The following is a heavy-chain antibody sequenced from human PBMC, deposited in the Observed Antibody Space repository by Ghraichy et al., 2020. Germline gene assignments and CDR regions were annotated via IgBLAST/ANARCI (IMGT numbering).Heavy chain of an antibody. CDR1: GFTFSSYS. CDR3: ARDVYIAAAKGYYYYYYIDV. V-gene: IGHV3-48*02. CDR2: ISSSSSTI. J-gene: IGHJ6*03. Sequence: GGSLRLSCAASGFTFSSYSMNWVRQAPGKGLEWVSYISSSSSTIYYADSTKGRFTISSDNAKNSLYLQMNSLRDEDTAVYYCARDVYIAAAKGYYYYYYIDVWGKGTTVTVSS. D-gene: IGHD6-13*01.